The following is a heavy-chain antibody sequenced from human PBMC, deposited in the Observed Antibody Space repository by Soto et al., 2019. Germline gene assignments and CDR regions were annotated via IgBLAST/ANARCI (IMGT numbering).Heavy chain of an antibody. Sequence: GASVKVSCKASGYTFTSYGISWVRQAPGQGLEWMGWISAYNGNTNYAQKFQGRVTMTRDTSTSTVYMELSSLRSEDTAVYYCARADPGHGDSPSGYGMDVWGQGTTVTVSS. V-gene: IGHV1-18*01. D-gene: IGHD4-17*01. CDR2: ISAYNGNT. CDR1: GYTFTSYG. CDR3: ARADPGHGDSPSGYGMDV. J-gene: IGHJ6*02.